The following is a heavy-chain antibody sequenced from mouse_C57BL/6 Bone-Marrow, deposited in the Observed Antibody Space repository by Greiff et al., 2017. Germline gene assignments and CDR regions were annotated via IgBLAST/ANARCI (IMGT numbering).Heavy chain of an antibody. CDR2: IFPGSGSP. J-gene: IGHJ3*01. CDR3: ERCGYYSRGFAY. CDR1: GYTFTDYY. V-gene: IGHV1-75*01. D-gene: IGHD2-5*01. Sequence: VQLQQSGPELVKPGASVKISCKASGYTFTDYYINWVKQRPGQGLEWIGWIFPGSGSPYYNEKFKGKATLTVDKSSSTPYMLRSSLTSEASAVYFCERCGYYSRGFAYWGQGTLVTVSA.